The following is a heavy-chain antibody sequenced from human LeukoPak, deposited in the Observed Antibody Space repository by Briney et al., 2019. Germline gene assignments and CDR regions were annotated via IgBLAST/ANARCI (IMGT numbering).Heavy chain of an antibody. CDR2: IRVYNGNT. CDR3: ARVSPHRKMSYGNQNWFDT. J-gene: IGHJ5*02. Sequence: ASVKVSCKASGYTFTSYGINWVRQAPGQGLEWMGWIRVYNGNTNYAQKLQGRVTMTTDTSTSTARMELRSLRSDDTAVYYCARVSPHRKMSYGNQNWFDTWGQGTLVTVSS. CDR1: GYTFTSYG. D-gene: IGHD3-16*01. V-gene: IGHV1-18*01.